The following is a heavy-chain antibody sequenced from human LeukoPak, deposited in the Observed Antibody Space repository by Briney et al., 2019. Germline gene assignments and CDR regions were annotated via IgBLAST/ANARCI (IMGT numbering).Heavy chain of an antibody. Sequence: ASVKVSCKASGYTFTSYGISWVRQAPGQGLEWMGWISAYNGNTNYAQKFQGRVTMTRDTSISTAYMELSRLRSDDTAVYYCAREGASGDIVVVPAAMGGWFDPWGQGTLVTVSS. D-gene: IGHD2-2*01. CDR2: ISAYNGNT. J-gene: IGHJ5*02. V-gene: IGHV1-18*01. CDR3: AREGASGDIVVVPAAMGGWFDP. CDR1: GYTFTSYG.